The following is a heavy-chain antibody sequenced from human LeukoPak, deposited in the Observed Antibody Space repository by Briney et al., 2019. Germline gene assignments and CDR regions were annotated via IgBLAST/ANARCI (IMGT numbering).Heavy chain of an antibody. CDR1: GGSINRSSRYY. CDR3: ARHVPSTIFFNWFDP. CDR2: IFHSGST. J-gene: IGHJ5*02. Sequence: PSETLSLTCTVSGGSINRSSRYYWGWIRQPPGKGLEWIGSIFHSGSTYYNPSLKSRVTISVDTSNNQFSLKLTSVTAADTAVYYCARHVPSTIFFNWFDPWGQGTLVTVSS. D-gene: IGHD3-3*01. V-gene: IGHV4-39*01.